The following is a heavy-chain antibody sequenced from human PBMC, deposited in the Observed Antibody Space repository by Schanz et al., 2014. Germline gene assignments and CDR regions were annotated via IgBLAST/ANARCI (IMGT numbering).Heavy chain of an antibody. J-gene: IGHJ6*03. CDR1: GFTFSTYY. D-gene: IGHD2-21*02. Sequence: VQLLESGGGVVQPGRSLRLSCAASGFTFSTYYMNWVRQAPGKGLEWVSSISSSSSYISYADSVKGRFTISRDNAKNSLYLQMNSLRAEDTAVYYCARPSDSSWYMDVWGKGTTVTVSS. V-gene: IGHV3-21*02. CDR2: ISSSSSYI. CDR3: ARPSDSSWYMDV.